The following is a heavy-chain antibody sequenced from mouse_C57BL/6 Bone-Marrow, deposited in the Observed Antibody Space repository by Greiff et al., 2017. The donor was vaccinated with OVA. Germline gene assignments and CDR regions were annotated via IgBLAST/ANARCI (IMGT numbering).Heavy chain of an antibody. D-gene: IGHD1-1*01. CDR1: GYAFSSYW. CDR3: ARSGLYYYGSVWYFDV. Sequence: VQLQQSGAELVKPGASVKISCKASGYAFSSYWMNWVKQRPGKGLEWIGQIYPGDGDTNYNGKFKGKATLTADKSSSTAYMQLSSLTSEDSAVYFCARSGLYYYGSVWYFDVWGTGTTVTVSS. V-gene: IGHV1-80*01. J-gene: IGHJ1*03. CDR2: IYPGDGDT.